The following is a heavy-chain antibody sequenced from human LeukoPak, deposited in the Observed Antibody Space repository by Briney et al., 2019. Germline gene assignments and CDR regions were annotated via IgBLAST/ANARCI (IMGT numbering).Heavy chain of an antibody. V-gene: IGHV4-59*01. D-gene: IGHD3-22*01. Sequence: SETLSLTCTVSGGSISSYYWSWIRQPPGKGLEWIGYIYYSGSTNYNPSLKSRVTISVDTSKNQFSLKLSSVTAADTAVYYCARWGSYYDSSGYYYPTPNWFDPWGQGTLVTVSS. CDR1: GGSISSYY. CDR3: ARWGSYYDSSGYYYPTPNWFDP. CDR2: IYYSGST. J-gene: IGHJ5*02.